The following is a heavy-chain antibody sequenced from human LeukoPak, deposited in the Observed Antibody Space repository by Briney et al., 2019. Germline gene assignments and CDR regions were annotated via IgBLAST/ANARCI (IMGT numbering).Heavy chain of an antibody. CDR1: GFTFSSYS. V-gene: IGHV3-21*01. D-gene: IGHD3-16*02. CDR2: ISSSSSYI. Sequence: GGSLRLSCAASGFTFSSYSMNWVRQAPGKGLEWVSSISSSSSYIYYADSVKGRFTISRDNAKNSLYLQMNSLRAEDTAVYYCARDASYDYVWGSYRPPHTFDYWGQGTLVTVSS. J-gene: IGHJ4*02. CDR3: ARDASYDYVWGSYRPPHTFDY.